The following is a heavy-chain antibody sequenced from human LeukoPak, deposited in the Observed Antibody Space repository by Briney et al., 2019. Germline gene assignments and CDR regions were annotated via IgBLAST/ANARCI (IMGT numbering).Heavy chain of an antibody. D-gene: IGHD4-17*01. Sequence: GGSLRPSCAASGFTVSSNYMSWVRQAPGKGLEWVSVIYSGGSTYYADSVKGRFTISRDNSKNTLYLQMNSLRAEDTAVYYCARAQLDGDLDYWGQGTLVTVSS. V-gene: IGHV3-66*01. CDR1: GFTVSSNY. CDR3: ARAQLDGDLDY. CDR2: IYSGGST. J-gene: IGHJ4*02.